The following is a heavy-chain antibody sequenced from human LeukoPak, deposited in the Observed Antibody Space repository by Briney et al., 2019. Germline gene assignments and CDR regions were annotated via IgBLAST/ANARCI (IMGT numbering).Heavy chain of an antibody. J-gene: IGHJ6*02. V-gene: IGHV1-69*01. CDR2: IIPIFGTA. D-gene: IGHD1-14*01. CDR3: ARGQTADRTYYYYGMDV. Sequence: SVKVSCKASGGTFSSYAISWVRQAPGQGLEWMGGIIPIFGTANYAQKFQGRVTITADESTSTAYMELRSLRSEDTAVYYCARGQTADRTYYYYGMDVWGQGPTATVSS. CDR1: GGTFSSYA.